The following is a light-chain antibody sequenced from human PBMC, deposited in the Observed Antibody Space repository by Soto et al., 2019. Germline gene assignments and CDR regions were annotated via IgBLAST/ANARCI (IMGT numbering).Light chain of an antibody. J-gene: IGKJ2*01. CDR2: GAS. Sequence: AIQMTQSPSSLSASVGDRVTITCRASQDISDDVGWYQQTPGKAPKLLISGASRLQSGVPSRFSGSGSGAAFTLTITSLRPEDSATYYCQQYNEYSHTFGQGTKVDIK. CDR1: QDISDD. CDR3: QQYNEYSHT. V-gene: IGKV1-6*01.